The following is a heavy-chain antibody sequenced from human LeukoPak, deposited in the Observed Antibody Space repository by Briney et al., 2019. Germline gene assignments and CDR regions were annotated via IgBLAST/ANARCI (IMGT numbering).Heavy chain of an antibody. CDR1: GGSISTHY. D-gene: IGHD3-3*01. Sequence: SETLSLTCTVSGGSISTHYWSWIRQPPGKGLEYIGFIYSSGSTNYKPSLKSRVTMSLDTSKNQFSLKLSSVTAADTAVYYCARSIFGATSNPYYFDYWGQGTLVTVSS. V-gene: IGHV4-59*08. J-gene: IGHJ4*02. CDR3: ARSIFGATSNPYYFDY. CDR2: IYSSGST.